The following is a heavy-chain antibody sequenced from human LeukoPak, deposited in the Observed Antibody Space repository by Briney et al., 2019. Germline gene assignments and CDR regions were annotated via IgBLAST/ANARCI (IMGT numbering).Heavy chain of an antibody. CDR1: GGSISSSNW. Sequence: SETLSLTCDVSGGSISSSNWWSWVRQPPGKGLEWIGEVSHSGSRNYNPSLTGRVTVSLDWAKSQVSLKMTSATAADTAVYYCARADRGYNYDSSWGQGTLVTVSS. CDR2: VSHSGSR. CDR3: ARADRGYNYDSS. V-gene: IGHV4-4*02. J-gene: IGHJ5*02. D-gene: IGHD5-18*01.